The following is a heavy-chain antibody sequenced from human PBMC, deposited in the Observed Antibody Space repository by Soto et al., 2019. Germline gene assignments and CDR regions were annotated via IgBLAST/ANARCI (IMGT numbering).Heavy chain of an antibody. J-gene: IGHJ5*02. CDR1: GGSISSYY. CDR2: IYYSGST. V-gene: IGHV4-59*08. Sequence: QVQLQESGPGLVKPSETLSLTCTVSGGSISSYYWSWIRQPPGKGLEWIGYIYYSGSTKYNPSLKRRVTISVATSQNQFPGKLSPSTAADPAVYYWARNGSDSSGSYGWTNWFDPWGQGTLVTVSS. D-gene: IGHD3-10*01. CDR3: ARNGSDSSGSYGWTNWFDP.